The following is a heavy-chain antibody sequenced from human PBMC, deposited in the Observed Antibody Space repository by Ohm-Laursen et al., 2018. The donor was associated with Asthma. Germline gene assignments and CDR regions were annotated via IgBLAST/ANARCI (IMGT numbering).Heavy chain of an antibody. J-gene: IGHJ4*02. CDR3: GAETYYYGSGSFYPNY. D-gene: IGHD3-10*01. CDR2: ISYDGSNK. V-gene: IGHV3-30-3*01. CDR1: GFTFSSYA. Sequence: SLRLSCSAPGFTFSSYAMHWVRQAPGKGLERVAVISYDGSNKYYADSVKGRFTISRDNSKNTLYLQMNSLRAEDTAVYYCGAETYYYGSGSFYPNYWGQGTLVTVSS.